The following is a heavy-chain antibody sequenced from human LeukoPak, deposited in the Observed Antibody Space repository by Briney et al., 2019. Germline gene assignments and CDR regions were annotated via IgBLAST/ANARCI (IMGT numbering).Heavy chain of an antibody. J-gene: IGHJ6*03. CDR2: INPSGGST. V-gene: IGHV1-46*01. CDR3: ARDPSLAAAGYYYYYMDV. D-gene: IGHD6-13*01. CDR1: GYTFTGYY. Sequence: ASVKVSCKASGYTFTGYYMHWVRQATGQGLEWMGIINPSGGSTSYAQKFQGRVTMTRDMSTSIVYMELSSLRSEDTAVYYCARDPSLAAAGYYYYYMDVWGKGTTVTVSS.